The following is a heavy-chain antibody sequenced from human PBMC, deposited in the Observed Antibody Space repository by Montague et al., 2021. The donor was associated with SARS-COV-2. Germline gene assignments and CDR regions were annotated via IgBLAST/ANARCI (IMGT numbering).Heavy chain of an antibody. CDR3: ARHKDVSGWYEDAFDV. CDR2: IYYGGST. Sequence: ETLSLTCSVSGGSISSSNYYWGWIRQPPGKGLEWIGSIYYGGSTYYNPSLKSRLTIPVDSSKNHFSLNLTSVTAADTAVYYCARHKDVSGWYEDAFDVWGPGTTVIVSS. J-gene: IGHJ3*01. V-gene: IGHV4-39*02. CDR1: GGSISSSNYY. D-gene: IGHD6-19*01.